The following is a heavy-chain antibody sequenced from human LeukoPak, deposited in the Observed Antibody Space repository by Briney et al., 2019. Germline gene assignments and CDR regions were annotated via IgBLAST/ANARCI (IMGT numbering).Heavy chain of an antibody. J-gene: IGHJ6*02. V-gene: IGHV4-39*01. Sequence: SETLSLTCTVFGGSISSSSYYWGWIRQPPGKGLEWIGSIYYSGSTYYNPSLKSRVTISVDTSKNQFSLKLSSVTAADTAVYYCARRPKVYYYYGMDVWGQGTTVTVSS. CDR1: GGSISSSSYY. CDR2: IYYSGST. CDR3: ARRPKVYYYYGMDV.